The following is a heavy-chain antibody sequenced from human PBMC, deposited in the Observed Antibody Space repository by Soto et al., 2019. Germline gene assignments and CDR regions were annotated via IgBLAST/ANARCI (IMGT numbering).Heavy chain of an antibody. D-gene: IGHD3-10*01. J-gene: IGHJ6*02. Sequence: GGSLRLSCVTSGFTFSSYGMHWVRQAPGKGLEWLAIIRYDGGNKYYGDSVKGRFTISRDNSNNTLYLEMNNLRAEDTAVYYCARDRTFYGSGSKGMDFWGQGTTVTVSS. V-gene: IGHV3-30*02. CDR3: ARDRTFYGSGSKGMDF. CDR2: IRYDGGNK. CDR1: GFTFSSYG.